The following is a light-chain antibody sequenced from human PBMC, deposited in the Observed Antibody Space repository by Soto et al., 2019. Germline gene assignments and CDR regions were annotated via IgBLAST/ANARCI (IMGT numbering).Light chain of an antibody. CDR3: QQYDNLQT. J-gene: IGKJ4*01. CDR2: DAS. CDR1: QDISNY. V-gene: IGKV1-33*01. Sequence: DIQMTQSPSSLSASVGDRVTITCQASQDISNYLNWYQQKPGKAPKLLIYDASNLETGVPSRFSGSGSGTDFTFTISSLQPEDIATYYCQQYDNLQTFGGGTKEEIK.